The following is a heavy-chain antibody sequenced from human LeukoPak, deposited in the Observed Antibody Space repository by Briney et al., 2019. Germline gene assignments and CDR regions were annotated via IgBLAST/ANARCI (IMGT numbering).Heavy chain of an antibody. CDR2: ISSDSNYI. CDR1: GFTFSSYA. V-gene: IGHV3-21*01. CDR3: ASRYCTSTNCYAFDI. Sequence: GGSLRLSCGASGFTFSSYAMHWVRQAPGKGLEWVSSISSDSNYIFYADSVQGRFTISRDNAENSLFLQMNSLRAEDTAVYYCASRYCTSTNCYAFDIWGQGTMVTVSS. J-gene: IGHJ3*02. D-gene: IGHD2-2*01.